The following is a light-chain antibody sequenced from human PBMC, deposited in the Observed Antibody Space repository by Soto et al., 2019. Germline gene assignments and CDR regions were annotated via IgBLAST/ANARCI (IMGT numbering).Light chain of an antibody. Sequence: IQMTQSPSTLSASVVDRVTMTCRASQGISSYLAWYQQKPGKAPKRLSDAASALQRRVPSRFSGSGCGTAFTLTISCLQSEDFETYYCQQYYSDPWAFGQGTKVDI. CDR3: QQYYSDPWA. CDR2: AAS. V-gene: IGKV1-8*01. J-gene: IGKJ1*01. CDR1: QGISSY.